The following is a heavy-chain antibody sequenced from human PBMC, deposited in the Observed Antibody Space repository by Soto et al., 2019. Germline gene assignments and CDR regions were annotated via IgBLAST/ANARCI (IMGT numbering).Heavy chain of an antibody. CDR1: GGTFSSYA. CDR2: IIPMFGTA. Sequence: SVKVCCKAPGGTFSSYALTWVRQAPGQGLEWMGGIIPMFGTANYAQKFQGRVTITADESTTTAYMELSSLRSEDTAIYFCARDTGTTPRKWYLDYWGQGTLVTVSS. V-gene: IGHV1-69*13. J-gene: IGHJ4*02. D-gene: IGHD1-1*01. CDR3: ARDTGTTPRKWYLDY.